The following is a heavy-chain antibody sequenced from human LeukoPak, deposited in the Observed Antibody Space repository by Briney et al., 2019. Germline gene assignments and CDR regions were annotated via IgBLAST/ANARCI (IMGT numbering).Heavy chain of an antibody. D-gene: IGHD5-18*01. Sequence: GASVKVSCKASGYTFTSYYMHWVRQAPGQGLEWMGIINPSGGSTSYAQKFQGRVTMTRDMSTSTVYMELSSLRSEDTAVYYCAREVRGYSYGYAQYYFDYWGQGTLVTVSS. CDR3: AREVRGYSYGYAQYYFDY. CDR1: GYTFTSYY. V-gene: IGHV1-46*01. J-gene: IGHJ4*02. CDR2: INPSGGST.